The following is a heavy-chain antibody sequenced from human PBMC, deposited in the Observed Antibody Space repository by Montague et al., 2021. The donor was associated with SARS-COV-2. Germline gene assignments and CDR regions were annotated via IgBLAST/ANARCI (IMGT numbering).Heavy chain of an antibody. CDR2: TYYRSKWYN. Sequence: CAISGDSVSRNSAAWNWIRQSPSRGLQWLGRTYYRSKWYNDYAVSVKSRITINPGTSKNQISLQLNSVTPEDTAMYYCARTSASSDYWGQGTLVTVSS. D-gene: IGHD1-26*01. CDR1: GDSVSRNSAA. J-gene: IGHJ4*02. V-gene: IGHV6-1*01. CDR3: ARTSASSDY.